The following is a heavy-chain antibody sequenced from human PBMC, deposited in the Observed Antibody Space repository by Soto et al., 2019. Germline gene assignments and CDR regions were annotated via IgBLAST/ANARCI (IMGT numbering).Heavy chain of an antibody. J-gene: IGHJ4*02. V-gene: IGHV1-18*01. CDR2: ISAYNGNT. D-gene: IGHD4-4*01. CDR1: GYTFTTHS. Sequence: QVQLVQSGAEVKEPGASVKVSCKTSGYTFTTHSISWVRQAPGQGLEWMGWISAYNGNTNYAQKFQGRVTMTTDTSTTTAYMELRSLRSDDTAVFYCARDHRPTTVTQYYFDYWGQGTLVTVSS. CDR3: ARDHRPTTVTQYYFDY.